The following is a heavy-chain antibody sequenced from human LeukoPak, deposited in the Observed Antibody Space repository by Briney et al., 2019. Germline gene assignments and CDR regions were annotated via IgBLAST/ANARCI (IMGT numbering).Heavy chain of an antibody. CDR2: IYPDGSHT. Sequence: GESLKISCKASGFRFSDQWIGWVRQKPGKDLEWMGIIYPDGSHTAYSPSFQGQVTISADRSITTAYPHWSSLRASDTAIYYCAIHVVVVTNAPDAFDIWGQGTMVTVSS. CDR3: AIHVVVVTNAPDAFDI. CDR1: GFRFSDQW. J-gene: IGHJ3*02. D-gene: IGHD2-21*02. V-gene: IGHV5-51*01.